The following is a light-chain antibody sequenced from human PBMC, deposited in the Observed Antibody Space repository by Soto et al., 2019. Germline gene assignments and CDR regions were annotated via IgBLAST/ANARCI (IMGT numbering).Light chain of an antibody. V-gene: IGKV3D-20*02. Sequence: LGDRRTIKKKTIQSVSSSYLAWYQQTPGQTPRLLIYGASTRATGIPARFSGSGSGTDFTLTMSYLEPEESPLSYCQQRPNWVATTSGEGTRLEIK. CDR3: QQRPNWVATT. CDR2: GAS. J-gene: IGKJ5*01. CDR1: QSVSSSY.